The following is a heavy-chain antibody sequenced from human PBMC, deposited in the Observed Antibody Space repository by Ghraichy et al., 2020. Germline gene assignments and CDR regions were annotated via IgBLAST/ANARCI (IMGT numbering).Heavy chain of an antibody. CDR2: ISSSSSTI. D-gene: IGHD1-7*01. V-gene: IGHV3-48*01. J-gene: IGHJ5*02. Sequence: GGSLRLSCAASGFTFSSYSMNWVRQAPGKGLEWVSYISSSSSTIYYADSVKGRFTISRDNAKNSLYLQMNSLRAEDTAVYYCAGVNWNYLNWFDPWGQGTLVTVSS. CDR1: GFTFSSYS. CDR3: AGVNWNYLNWFDP.